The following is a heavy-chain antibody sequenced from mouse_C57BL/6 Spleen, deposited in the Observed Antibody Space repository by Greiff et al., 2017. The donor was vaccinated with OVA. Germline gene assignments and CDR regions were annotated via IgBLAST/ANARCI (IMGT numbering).Heavy chain of an antibody. V-gene: IGHV1-59*01. CDR2: IDPSDSYT. CDR1: GYTFTSYW. D-gene: IGHD4-1*01. CDR3: ATPLGRNYAMDY. J-gene: IGHJ4*01. Sequence: QVQLKQPGAELVRPGTSVKLSCKASGYTFTSYWMHWVKQRPGQGLEWIGVIDPSDSYTNYHQKFKGKATLTVDTSSSTAYRQLSSLTSEYSAVYYSATPLGRNYAMDYWGQGTSVTVSS.